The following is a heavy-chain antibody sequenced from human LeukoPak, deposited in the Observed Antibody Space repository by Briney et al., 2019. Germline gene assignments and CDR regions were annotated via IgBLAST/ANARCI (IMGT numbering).Heavy chain of an antibody. CDR3: ARGRASSSSWNSAYYYYFYMDV. CDR1: GGSISSGGYS. CDR2: IYYSGST. Sequence: PSETLSLTCAVSGGSISSGGYSWSWIRQPPGKGLEWIGYIYYSGSTNYNPSLKSRVTISVDTSKNQFSLKLSSVTAADTAVYYCARGRASSSSWNSAYYYYFYMDVWGKGTTVTVSS. V-gene: IGHV4-30-4*07. D-gene: IGHD6-13*01. J-gene: IGHJ6*03.